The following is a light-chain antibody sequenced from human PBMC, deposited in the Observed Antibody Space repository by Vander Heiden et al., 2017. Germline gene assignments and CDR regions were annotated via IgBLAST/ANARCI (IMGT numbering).Light chain of an antibody. V-gene: IGKV3-15*01. Sequence: ELVMTQSPATLSVSLGERATLSCRPSQSVSSNLAWYQQKPGQAPRLLIYGATTRATGIPARFSGSGSGTEFTLTISSLQSEGFAVYYCQQYNNWPLFTFGPGTKVDIK. CDR1: QSVSSN. J-gene: IGKJ3*01. CDR3: QQYNNWPLFT. CDR2: GAT.